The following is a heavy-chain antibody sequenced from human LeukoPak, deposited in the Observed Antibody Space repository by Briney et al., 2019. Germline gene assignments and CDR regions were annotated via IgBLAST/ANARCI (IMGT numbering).Heavy chain of an antibody. V-gene: IGHV4-59*11. CDR3: ARAGDMVAPVDY. CDR2: IYYSGST. Sequence: SETLSLTCTVSGGSISSHYWSWIRQPPGKGLEWIGYIYYSGSTNYNPSLKSRVTISVDTSKNQFSLKLSCVTAADTAVYYCARAGDMVAPVDYWGQGTLVTVSS. J-gene: IGHJ4*02. D-gene: IGHD5-12*01. CDR1: GGSISSHY.